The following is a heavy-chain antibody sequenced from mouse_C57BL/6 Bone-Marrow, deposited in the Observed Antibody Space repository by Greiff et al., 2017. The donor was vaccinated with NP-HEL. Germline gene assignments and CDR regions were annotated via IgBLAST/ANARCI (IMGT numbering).Heavy chain of an antibody. Sequence: VKLQESGPELVKPGASVKISCKASGYAFSSSWMNWVKQRPGKGLEWIGRIYPGDGDTNYNGKFKGKATLTADKSSSTAYMQLSSLTSEDSAVYFCAEDGYYGYFDVWGTGTTVTVSS. CDR2: IYPGDGDT. V-gene: IGHV1-82*01. CDR1: GYAFSSSW. D-gene: IGHD2-3*01. CDR3: AEDGYYGYFDV. J-gene: IGHJ1*03.